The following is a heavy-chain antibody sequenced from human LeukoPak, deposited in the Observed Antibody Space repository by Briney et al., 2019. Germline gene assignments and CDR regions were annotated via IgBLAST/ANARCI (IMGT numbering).Heavy chain of an antibody. Sequence: GALRLSCDTSGFTFRVFWMSWVRQAPGKGLEWVATIKQDGSEKYYLDSVKGRFTISRDNAKNSLYLQMNSLRAEDTAVYYCARDPYSGRYGDYYYYYMDVWGKGTTVTISS. CDR1: GFTFRVFW. J-gene: IGHJ6*03. D-gene: IGHD1-26*01. CDR3: ARDPYSGRYGDYYYYYMDV. CDR2: IKQDGSEK. V-gene: IGHV3-7*01.